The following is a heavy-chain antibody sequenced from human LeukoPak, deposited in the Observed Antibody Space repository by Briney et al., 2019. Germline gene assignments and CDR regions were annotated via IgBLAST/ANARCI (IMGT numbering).Heavy chain of an antibody. D-gene: IGHD3-16*02. CDR2: IYYSGST. Sequence: PSETLSLTCTVSGGSISSYYWSWIPQPPGKGLEWIGYIYYSGSTNYNPSLKSRVTISVDTSKNQFSLKLSSVTAADTAVYYCARHGRSYTDYWGQGTLVTVSS. CDR1: GGSISSYY. V-gene: IGHV4-59*08. CDR3: ARHGRSYTDY. J-gene: IGHJ4*02.